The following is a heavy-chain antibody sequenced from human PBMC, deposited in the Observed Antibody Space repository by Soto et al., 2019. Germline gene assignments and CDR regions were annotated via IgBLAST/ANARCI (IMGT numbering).Heavy chain of an antibody. J-gene: IGHJ4*02. CDR2: IYSGGST. CDR3: ARDPWAADY. D-gene: IGHD3-16*01. CDR1: GFTVSTKY. Sequence: EVQLVESGGGLVQPGGSLRLSCAASGFTVSTKYMSWVRQAPGKGLEWVSVIYSGGSTFYADSVRGRFTIYRDNSENTVNLQMNSLRAEDTAVYYCARDPWAADYWGQGTLVTVSS. V-gene: IGHV3-66*01.